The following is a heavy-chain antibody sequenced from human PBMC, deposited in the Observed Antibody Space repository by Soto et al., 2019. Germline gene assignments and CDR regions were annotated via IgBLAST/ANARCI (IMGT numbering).Heavy chain of an antibody. CDR1: GGTFSSYA. CDR2: IIPIVGTA. Sequence: SVKVSCKASGGTFSSYAISWVRQAPGQGLEWMGGIIPIVGTANYAQKFQGRVTITADKSTSTAYMELSSLRSEDTAVYYCAREWTGYSSSWYDYWGQGTLVTVSS. J-gene: IGHJ4*02. CDR3: AREWTGYSSSWYDY. D-gene: IGHD6-13*01. V-gene: IGHV1-69*06.